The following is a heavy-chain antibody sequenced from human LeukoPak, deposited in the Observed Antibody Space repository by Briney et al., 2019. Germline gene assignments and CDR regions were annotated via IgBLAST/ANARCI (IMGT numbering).Heavy chain of an antibody. V-gene: IGHV4-39*01. CDR3: ARHPTGFPNWFDP. D-gene: IGHD2-8*02. J-gene: IGHJ5*02. CDR1: ASITSSSWS. Sequence: PSETLSLTGTGASITSSSWSWGWLRQPPGKGLQWIGSVYNNGDTYYSPSFRSRLTISVDTSKNQLSLNLTSVTAADTAVYFCARHPTGFPNWFDPWGQGAQVSVSS. CDR2: VYNNGDT.